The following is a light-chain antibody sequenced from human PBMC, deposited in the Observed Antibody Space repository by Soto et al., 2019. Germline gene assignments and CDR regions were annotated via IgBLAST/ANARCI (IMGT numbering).Light chain of an antibody. Sequence: QSVLTQPASVSGSPGQSITISCTGTSTDVGRYNYVSWYQQHPGKAPKLMVYDVSNRPSWVSNRFSGSKSGITASLTISWLQAEDEADYYCTSYTSDSPYVFGTGTKVTVL. CDR2: DVS. CDR3: TSYTSDSPYV. CDR1: STDVGRYNY. V-gene: IGLV2-14*01. J-gene: IGLJ1*01.